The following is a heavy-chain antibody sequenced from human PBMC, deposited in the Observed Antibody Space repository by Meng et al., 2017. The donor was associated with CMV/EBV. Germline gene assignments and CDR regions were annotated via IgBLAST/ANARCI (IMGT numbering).Heavy chain of an antibody. CDR2: IKQDGSEK. J-gene: IGHJ4*02. CDR3: ASLSIVATNFDY. V-gene: IGHV3-7*01. CDR1: GFTFSSYW. Sequence: SGAASGFTFSSYWMSWVRQAPGKGLEWVANIKQDGSEKYYVDSVKGRFTISRDNAKNSLYLQMNSLRAEDTAVYYCASLSIVATNFDYWGQGTLVTVSS. D-gene: IGHD5-12*01.